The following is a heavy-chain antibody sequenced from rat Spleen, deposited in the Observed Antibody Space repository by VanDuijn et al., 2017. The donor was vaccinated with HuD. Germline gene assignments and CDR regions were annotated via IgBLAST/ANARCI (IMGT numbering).Heavy chain of an antibody. Sequence: EVQLQESGPGLVKPSQSLSLTCSVTGYSITSSYRWNWIRKFPGNKMEWIGHISYSGSTSYNPSLKSRISITRDTSKNQFFLQVNSVSTEDTATYYCARVGTRVSRFAYWGQGTLVTVSS. V-gene: IGHV3-1*01. J-gene: IGHJ3*01. D-gene: IGHD1-4*01. CDR1: GYSITSSY. CDR2: ISYSGST. CDR3: ARVGTRVSRFAY.